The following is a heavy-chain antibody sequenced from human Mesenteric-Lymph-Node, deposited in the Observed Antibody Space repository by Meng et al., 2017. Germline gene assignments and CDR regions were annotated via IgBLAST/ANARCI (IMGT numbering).Heavy chain of an antibody. CDR3: ARDGGFSVGATLYDY. D-gene: IGHD1-26*01. CDR1: GYTFTGYA. V-gene: IGHV1-3*01. Sequence: QLQVVQPGAEVKKPGASVKVSCKASGYTFTGYAIHWVRQAPGQGLEWMGWINSGNGNIRYSPKFQGRVTFTGDTSATTSYMAVTSLTSEDTAIYFCARDGGFSVGATLYDYWGQGTLVTVSS. CDR2: INSGNGNI. J-gene: IGHJ4*02.